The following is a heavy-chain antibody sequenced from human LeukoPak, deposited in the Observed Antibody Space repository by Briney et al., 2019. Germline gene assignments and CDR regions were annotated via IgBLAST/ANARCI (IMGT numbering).Heavy chain of an antibody. V-gene: IGHV3-20*04. CDR1: GFTFDDYG. Sequence: PGGSLRLSCAASGFTFDDYGMSWVRQAPGKGLEWVSGINWNGGSTGYADSVKGRFTISRDNAKNSLYLQMNSLRAEDTAVYYCTTVRSPTPYYYYMDVWGKGTTVTISS. J-gene: IGHJ6*03. CDR3: TTVRSPTPYYYYMDV. CDR2: INWNGGST. D-gene: IGHD1-14*01.